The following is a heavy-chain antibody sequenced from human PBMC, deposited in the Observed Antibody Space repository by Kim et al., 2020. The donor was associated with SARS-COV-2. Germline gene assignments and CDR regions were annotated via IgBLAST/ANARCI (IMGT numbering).Heavy chain of an antibody. J-gene: IGHJ3*02. Sequence: SETLSLTCAVSGGSINSGGYSWSWIRQPPGKGLEWIGYIYYTGSAYYNPSLKSRVTISLDRSKNQFSLKLNSVTAADTAIYYCARRISLLDVFDIWGQGTMVTVSS. D-gene: IGHD2-21*01. CDR3: ARRISLLDVFDI. CDR2: IYYTGSA. V-gene: IGHV4-30-2*01. CDR1: GGSINSGGYS.